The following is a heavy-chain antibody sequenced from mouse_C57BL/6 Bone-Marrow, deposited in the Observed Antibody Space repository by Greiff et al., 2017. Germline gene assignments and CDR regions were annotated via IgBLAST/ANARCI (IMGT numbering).Heavy chain of an antibody. J-gene: IGHJ1*03. CDR1: GYTFTDYN. Sequence: EVQLQQSVPELVKPGASVKIPCKASGYTFTDYNMDWVKQSHGKSLEWIGDINPNNGGTIYNQKFKGKATLTVDKSSSTAYMELRSLTSEDTAVYYCARSGSYWYFDVWGTGTTVTVSS. V-gene: IGHV1-18*01. D-gene: IGHD1-1*01. CDR2: INPNNGGT. CDR3: ARSGSYWYFDV.